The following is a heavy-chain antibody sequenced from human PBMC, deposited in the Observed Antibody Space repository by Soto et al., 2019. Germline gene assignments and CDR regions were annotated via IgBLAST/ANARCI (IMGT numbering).Heavy chain of an antibody. CDR2: ISYDGSNH. J-gene: IGHJ6*02. D-gene: IGHD1-26*01. CDR3: AKKGGGSYYGYYYFYYGMDV. Sequence: QVQLAESGGCVVQPGRSLRLSCAASGFPFSSYGMHWVCQAPCTRLEWAAVISYDGSNHYYADSVKGRFTIARDNSQNTMYLQMNSLRAEDTGVYYCAKKGGGSYYGYYYFYYGMDVWVQGSTVTVS. CDR1: GFPFSSYG. V-gene: IGHV3-30*18.